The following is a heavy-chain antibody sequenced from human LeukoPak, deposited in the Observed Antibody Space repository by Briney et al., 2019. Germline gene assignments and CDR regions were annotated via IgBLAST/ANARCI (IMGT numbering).Heavy chain of an antibody. CDR3: ARDPTGTTSGDDY. Sequence: ASVKVSCKASGYTFTGYYMHWVRQAPGQGLEWMGWINPNSGGTNYAQKFQGRVTMTRDTSIGTAYMELSRLRSDDTAVYYCARDPTGTTSGDDYWGQGTLVTVSS. CDR1: GYTFTGYY. CDR2: INPNSGGT. J-gene: IGHJ4*02. V-gene: IGHV1-2*02. D-gene: IGHD1-7*01.